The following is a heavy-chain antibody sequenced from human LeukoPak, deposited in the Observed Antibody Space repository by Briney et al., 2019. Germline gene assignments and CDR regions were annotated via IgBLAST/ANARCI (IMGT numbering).Heavy chain of an antibody. Sequence: GGYLRLSCAASGFTFSSYGMHWVRQAPGKGLEWVAFIRYDGSNKYYADSVKGRFTISRDNSKNTLYLQMNSLRAEDTAVYYCAKSGKMGLYYFDYWGQGTLVTVSS. CDR3: AKSGKMGLYYFDY. CDR1: GFTFSSYG. CDR2: IRYDGSNK. D-gene: IGHD1-14*01. V-gene: IGHV3-30*02. J-gene: IGHJ4*02.